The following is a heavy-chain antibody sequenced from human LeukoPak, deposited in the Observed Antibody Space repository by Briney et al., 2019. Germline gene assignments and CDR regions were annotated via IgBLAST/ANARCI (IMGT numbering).Heavy chain of an antibody. CDR1: GGSISSGDYY. CDR3: ARLPWYYGSGTRRVSYFDY. J-gene: IGHJ4*02. D-gene: IGHD3-10*01. CDR2: IYYSGST. V-gene: IGHV4-30-4*01. Sequence: NSSQTLSLTCTVSGGSISSGDYYWSWIRQPPGKGLEWIGYIYYSGSTYYNPSLKSRVTISVDTSKNQFSLKLSSVTAADTAVYYCARLPWYYGSGTRRVSYFDYWGQGTLVTVSS.